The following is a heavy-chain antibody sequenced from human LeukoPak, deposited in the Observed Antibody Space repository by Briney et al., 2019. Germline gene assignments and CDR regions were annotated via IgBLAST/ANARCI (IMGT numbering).Heavy chain of an antibody. Sequence: GGSLRLSCAASGFTFSNYWMTWVRQAPGKGLEWVANIKQEGSERYYVDCVRGRFTISRDNAKNSVYLQVNSLRVEDTAMYYCVRDTGGSGSYPDYWGQGVLVTVSS. CDR3: VRDTGGSGSYPDY. CDR1: GFTFSNYW. CDR2: IKQEGSER. D-gene: IGHD1-26*01. J-gene: IGHJ4*02. V-gene: IGHV3-7*01.